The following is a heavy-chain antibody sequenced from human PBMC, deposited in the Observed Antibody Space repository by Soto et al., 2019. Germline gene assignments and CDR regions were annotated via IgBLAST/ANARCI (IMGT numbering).Heavy chain of an antibody. Sequence: EVQLVESGGGLVQPGRSLRLSCAASGFTFDDFAMHWVRQAPGNGLEWVSGISWNGATMGYGDSVSGRFTISRDNTKNSLYLQMNSLKPEDKAVYYCAKDNGGYYDSSGNFEYWGQGTLVTVSS. V-gene: IGHV3-9*01. CDR2: ISWNGATM. J-gene: IGHJ4*02. CDR3: AKDNGGYYDSSGNFEY. D-gene: IGHD3-22*01. CDR1: GFTFDDFA.